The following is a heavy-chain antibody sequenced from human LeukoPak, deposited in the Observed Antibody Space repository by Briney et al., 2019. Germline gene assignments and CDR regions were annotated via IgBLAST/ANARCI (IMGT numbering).Heavy chain of an antibody. V-gene: IGHV3-7*03. CDR2: INSDGSEG. J-gene: IGHJ3*01. CDR3: ARSSYSSSSSV. CDR1: GFTFSGFW. Sequence: GGSLRLSCAVSGFTFSGFWMSWSRQAPGKGLEWVAGINSDGSEGYYADVVKGRFTISRDNAKNSLYLQINSLRAEDAAVYYCARSSYSSSSSVWGQGTMVTVSS. D-gene: IGHD6-6*01.